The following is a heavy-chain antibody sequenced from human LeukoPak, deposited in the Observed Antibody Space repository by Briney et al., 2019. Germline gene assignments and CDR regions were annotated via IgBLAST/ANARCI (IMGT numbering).Heavy chain of an antibody. V-gene: IGHV4-39*01. Sequence: SETLSLTCTVPGGSISSSLHYWGCIRQPPVRALEWIARVHYTGDAYYIPSLQSRAALSVDTSTNRMSLMLTSMTAADTAVYFCLRHGAPGVWASYFDCWGEGTLVTVSS. CDR2: VHYTGDA. CDR3: LRHGAPGVWASYFDC. J-gene: IGHJ4*02. D-gene: IGHD1-26*01. CDR1: GGSISSSLHY.